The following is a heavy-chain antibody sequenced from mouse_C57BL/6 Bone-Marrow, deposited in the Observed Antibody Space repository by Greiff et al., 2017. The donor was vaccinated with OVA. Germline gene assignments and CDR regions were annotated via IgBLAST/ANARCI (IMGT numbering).Heavy chain of an antibody. Sequence: QVQLQQPGAELVKPGASVKMSCKASGYTFTSYWITWGKQRPGQGLGWIGDIYPGSGSTNYNEKFKSKATLTVETSSSTAYMQLSSLTSEDSAVYYCARGGAYYPSYFDYWGQGTTLTVSS. D-gene: IGHD2-10*01. CDR1: GYTFTSYW. V-gene: IGHV1-55*01. CDR3: ARGGAYYPSYFDY. CDR2: IYPGSGST. J-gene: IGHJ2*01.